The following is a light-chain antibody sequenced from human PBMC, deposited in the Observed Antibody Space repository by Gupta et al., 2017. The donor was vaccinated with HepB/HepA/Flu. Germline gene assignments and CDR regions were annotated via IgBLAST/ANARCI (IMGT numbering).Light chain of an antibody. V-gene: IGKV3-11*01. J-gene: IGKJ4*01. CDR2: GAS. Sequence: EIVLTQSPGTLSLSPGERATLSCRASQSISSFLAWYQQTPGQAPRLLIYGASNRATGIPARFSGSGSGTDFTLTISNLEPEDFAVYYCQQRYNWPLTVGGGTKVDIK. CDR1: QSISSF. CDR3: QQRYNWPLT.